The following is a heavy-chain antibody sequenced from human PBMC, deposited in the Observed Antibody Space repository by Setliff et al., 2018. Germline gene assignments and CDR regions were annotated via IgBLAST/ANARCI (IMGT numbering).Heavy chain of an antibody. CDR3: ARSPPNRGVGQGHYMDV. V-gene: IGHV1-18*01. CDR1: GLTFTTFS. J-gene: IGHJ6*03. Sequence: ASVKVSCKASGLTFTTFSISWVRRAPGQGLEWIGWISPNNGDIKYAQKLQDRVTMTIDTSTRTAYVEVRSLRSDDTAVYYCARSPPNRGVGQGHYMDVWGKGTTVTVSS. CDR2: ISPNNGDI. D-gene: IGHD1-26*01.